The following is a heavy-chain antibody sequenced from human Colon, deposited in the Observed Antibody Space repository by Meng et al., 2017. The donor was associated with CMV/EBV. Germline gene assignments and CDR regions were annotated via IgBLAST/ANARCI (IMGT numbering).Heavy chain of an antibody. D-gene: IGHD1-26*01. J-gene: IGHJ4*02. Sequence: GESLKISCAASGFTFSDYRMDWIRQAPGKGLEWVARIRHKAGGYTTEYAASVRGRFTVSRDDSKNSLYLQMSSLRTEDTAVYHCTRDGGSYDFADYWGQGTLVTVSS. CDR3: TRDGGSYDFADY. CDR2: IRHKAGGYTT. V-gene: IGHV3-72*01. CDR1: GFTFSDYR.